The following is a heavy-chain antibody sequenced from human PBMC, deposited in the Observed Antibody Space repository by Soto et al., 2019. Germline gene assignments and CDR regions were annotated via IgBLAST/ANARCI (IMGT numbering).Heavy chain of an antibody. CDR3: ARQRTVTYYYYYGMDV. D-gene: IGHD4-17*01. V-gene: IGHV5-51*01. Sequence: PGESLKISCQGSGYSFSNYWIAWVRQMPGKGLEWMGIIYPGDSDTRYSPSFQGQVTISADKSITTAYLQWSSLKASDTAMYYCARQRTVTYYYYYGMDVWGQGTTVTVSS. CDR1: GYSFSNYW. J-gene: IGHJ6*02. CDR2: IYPGDSDT.